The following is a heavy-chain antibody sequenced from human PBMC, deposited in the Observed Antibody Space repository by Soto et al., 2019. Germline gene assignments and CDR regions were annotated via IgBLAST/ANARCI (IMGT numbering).Heavy chain of an antibody. V-gene: IGHV3-23*01. D-gene: IGHD6-19*01. Sequence: GGSLRLSCAASGFTFSSYAMSWVRQAPGKGLEWVSAISGSGGTTYYADSVKGRFTFSRDNSKNTLYLQMNSLRAEDTAVYYCAKTAKGWFRAFDIWGQGTMVTVSS. J-gene: IGHJ3*02. CDR1: GFTFSSYA. CDR2: ISGSGGTT. CDR3: AKTAKGWFRAFDI.